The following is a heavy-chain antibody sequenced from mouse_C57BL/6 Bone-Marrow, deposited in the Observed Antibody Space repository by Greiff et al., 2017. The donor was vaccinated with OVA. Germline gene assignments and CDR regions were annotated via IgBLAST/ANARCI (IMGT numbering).Heavy chain of an antibody. CDR3: ARGLLRAMDY. V-gene: IGHV1-69*01. CDR1: GYTFTSYW. CDR2: IDPSDSYT. D-gene: IGHD1-1*01. Sequence: QVQLQQPGAELVMPGASVKLSCKASGYTFTSYWMHWVKQRPGQGLEWIGEIDPSDSYTNYNQQFKGKSTLTVDKSSSTAYMQLSSLTSEDSAVYYCARGLLRAMDYWGQGTSVTVSS. J-gene: IGHJ4*01.